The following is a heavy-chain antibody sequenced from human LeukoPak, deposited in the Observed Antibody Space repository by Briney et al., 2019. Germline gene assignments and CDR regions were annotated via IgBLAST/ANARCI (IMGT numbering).Heavy chain of an antibody. Sequence: QAGGSLRLSCVASGFTFSSYWMTSVRQAPGKGLEWVATIKPDGSDKYYVDSMKGRSTISRDNAKNSVSLQMNSPRVEDTAVYYCARDLDYWGRGTLVTVSS. CDR3: ARDLDY. CDR1: GFTFSSYW. CDR2: IKPDGSDK. J-gene: IGHJ4*02. V-gene: IGHV3-7*04.